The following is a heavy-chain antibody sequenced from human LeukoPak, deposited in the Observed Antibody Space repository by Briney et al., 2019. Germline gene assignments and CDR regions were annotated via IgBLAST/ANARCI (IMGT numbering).Heavy chain of an antibody. CDR2: IWYDGSNK. D-gene: IGHD3-22*01. V-gene: IGHV3-33*01. CDR3: ASSSTTYYYDSSGEEGAFDI. CDR1: GFTFSSYG. J-gene: IGHJ3*02. Sequence: GRSLRLSCAASGFTFSSYGMHWVRQAPGKGLEWVAVIWYDGSNKYYADSVKGRVTISRDNSKNTLYLQMNSLRAEDTAVYYCASSSTTYYYDSSGEEGAFDIWGQGTMVTVSS.